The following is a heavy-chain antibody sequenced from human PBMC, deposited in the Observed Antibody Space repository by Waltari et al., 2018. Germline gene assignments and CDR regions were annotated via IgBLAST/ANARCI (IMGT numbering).Heavy chain of an antibody. CDR3: AREADFDGYYRRYNWFDP. D-gene: IGHD3-9*01. J-gene: IGHJ5*02. Sequence: QVQLQESGPGLEKPSETLSLTCTVSGGSISSHYWSWIRRPPGKGREWRGYIYYSGSTNYNPSLKSRVTISVDTSKIQFSLKLSSVTAADTAVYYCAREADFDGYYRRYNWFDPWGQGTLVTVSS. CDR1: GGSISSHY. CDR2: IYYSGST. V-gene: IGHV4-59*11.